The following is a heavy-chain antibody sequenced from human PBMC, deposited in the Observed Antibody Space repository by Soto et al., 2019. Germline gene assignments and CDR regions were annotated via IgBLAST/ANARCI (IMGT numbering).Heavy chain of an antibody. CDR2: NFGSGET. D-gene: IGHD3-22*01. J-gene: IGHJ4*02. V-gene: IGHV4-4*07. Sequence: QVQLQESGPGLLKPSETLSLTCTVSGASMSNYYWSWIRQPAGKGLEWIGRNFGSGETYYNPSLKSRVILSVDLSKCQFSLELTSVTAADTAVYFCVREGDYSDNNGYPLFDYWGQGTLVTVSP. CDR3: VREGDYSDNNGYPLFDY. CDR1: GASMSNYY.